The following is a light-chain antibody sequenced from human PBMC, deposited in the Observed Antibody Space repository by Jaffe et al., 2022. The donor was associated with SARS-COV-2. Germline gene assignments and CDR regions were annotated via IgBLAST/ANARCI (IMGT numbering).Light chain of an antibody. CDR1: QSISTY. J-gene: IGKJ5*01. Sequence: DIQMAQSPSSLSASVGDRVTITCRASQSISTYLNWYQQKPGKAPKLLIFAASNLQSGVPSRFSGSGSGTDFSLTISSLQPEDFATYYCQQSYTTSSITFGQGTRLDIK. CDR2: AAS. V-gene: IGKV1-39*01. CDR3: QQSYTTSSIT.